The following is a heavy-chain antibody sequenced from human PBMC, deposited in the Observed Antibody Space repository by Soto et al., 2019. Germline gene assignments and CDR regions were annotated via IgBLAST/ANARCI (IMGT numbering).Heavy chain of an antibody. CDR3: ARLPRGYSAHYRGTWFDP. CDR1: GGSIASYY. Sequence: SETLSLTCTVSGGSIASYYWSWIRQPPGKGLEWIGYIHYSGSINYNPSLKSRVTMSVDTFKNQFSLKLSSVTAADTAVYYCARLPRGYSAHYRGTWFDPWGQGTLVTVSS. CDR2: IHYSGSI. D-gene: IGHD5-12*01. J-gene: IGHJ5*02. V-gene: IGHV4-59*08.